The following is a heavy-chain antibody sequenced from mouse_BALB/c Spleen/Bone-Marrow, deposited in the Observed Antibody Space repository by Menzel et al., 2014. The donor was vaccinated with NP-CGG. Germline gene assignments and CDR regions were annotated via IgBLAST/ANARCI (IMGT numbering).Heavy chain of an antibody. V-gene: IGHV1S81*02. Sequence: VQLQQSGAELVKPGASVKLSCKAPGYTFTSYWMHWVKQRPGQGLEWIGEINPSNGRTNYNEKFKSKATLTVDKSSSTAYMQLSSLTSEDSAVYYCGGTGFDYWGQGTTLTVSS. CDR3: GGTGFDY. J-gene: IGHJ2*01. CDR1: GYTFTSYW. CDR2: INPSNGRT. D-gene: IGHD2-14*01.